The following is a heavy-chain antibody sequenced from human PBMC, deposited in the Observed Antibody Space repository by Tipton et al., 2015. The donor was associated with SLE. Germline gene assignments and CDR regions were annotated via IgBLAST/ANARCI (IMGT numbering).Heavy chain of an antibody. CDR3: AKGPYYDILTGHFDY. V-gene: IGHV3-9*01. Sequence: SLRLSCAASGFTFSSYSMNWVRQAPGKGLEWVSGISWNSGSIGYADSVKGRFTISRDNAKNSLYLQMNSLRAEDTALYHCAKGPYYDILTGHFDYWGQGTLVTVSS. CDR2: ISWNSGSI. D-gene: IGHD3-9*01. J-gene: IGHJ4*02. CDR1: GFTFSSYS.